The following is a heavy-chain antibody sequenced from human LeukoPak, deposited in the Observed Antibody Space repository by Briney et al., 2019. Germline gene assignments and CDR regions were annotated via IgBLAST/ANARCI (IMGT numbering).Heavy chain of an antibody. CDR2: IIPIFATA. Sequence: ASVTVSCKASGGTFSSYAISWVRQAPGQGLEWMGGIIPIFATANYAQNFQGRVTITADESTSTAYMELSSLRSEDTAVYYCARKHGRGYSYGYEKYNWFDPWGQGTLVTVSS. V-gene: IGHV1-69*13. D-gene: IGHD5-18*01. CDR3: ARKHGRGYSYGYEKYNWFDP. CDR1: GGTFSSYA. J-gene: IGHJ5*02.